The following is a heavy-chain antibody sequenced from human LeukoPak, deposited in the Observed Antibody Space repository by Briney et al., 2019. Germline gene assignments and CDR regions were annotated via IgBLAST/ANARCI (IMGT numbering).Heavy chain of an antibody. D-gene: IGHD3-3*01. CDR2: IKQDGSEK. V-gene: IGHV3-7*01. CDR1: GFSLSNYW. Sequence: GGSLRLSCAASGFSLSNYWMTWVRQAPGKGLEWVANIKQDGSEKNYVDSVKGRFSISRDNAKNSLILQMNSLRDEDTAVYYCARDGYYDFWSGYPTNDAFDIWGQGTMVTVSS. J-gene: IGHJ3*02. CDR3: ARDGYYDFWSGYPTNDAFDI.